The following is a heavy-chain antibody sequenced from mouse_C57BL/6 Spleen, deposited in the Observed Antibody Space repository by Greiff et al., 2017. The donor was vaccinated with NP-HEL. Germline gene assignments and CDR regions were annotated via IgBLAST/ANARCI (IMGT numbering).Heavy chain of an antibody. CDR1: GYSFTGYY. D-gene: IGHD2-1*01. Sequence: EVQLQQSGPELVKPGASVKISCKASGYSFTGYYMNWVKQSPEKSLEWIGEINPSTGGTTYNQKFKAKATLTVDKSSSTAYMQLKSLTSEDSAVYYCARYLLGAMDYWGQGTSVTVSS. V-gene: IGHV1-42*01. CDR2: INPSTGGT. CDR3: ARYLLGAMDY. J-gene: IGHJ4*01.